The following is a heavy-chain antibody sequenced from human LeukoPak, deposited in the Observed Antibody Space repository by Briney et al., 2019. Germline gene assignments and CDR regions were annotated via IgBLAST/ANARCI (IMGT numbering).Heavy chain of an antibody. J-gene: IGHJ4*02. CDR2: ISSSSSYI. CDR3: ARGNEYYYGSGSPEYYFDY. D-gene: IGHD3-10*01. Sequence: GGSLRLSCAASGFTFSSYSMNWVRQAPGKGLEWVSSISSSSSYIYYADSVKGRFTISRDNAKNSLYLQMNSLRAEDTAVYYCARGNEYYYGSGSPEYYFDYWGQGTLVTVSS. CDR1: GFTFSSYS. V-gene: IGHV3-21*01.